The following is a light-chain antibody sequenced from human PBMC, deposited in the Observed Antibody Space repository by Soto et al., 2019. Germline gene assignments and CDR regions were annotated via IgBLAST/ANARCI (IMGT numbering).Light chain of an antibody. CDR3: SSYAGSLYV. J-gene: IGLJ1*01. Sequence: QSVLTQPPSASGSPGQSVTISCTGTSSDVGGYNYVSWYQQHPGKAPKLMIYEVSKRPSGVPDRFSGSKSGNTASLTVSGLQAEDEAVYYCSSYAGSLYVFGTGTKLTVL. V-gene: IGLV2-8*01. CDR1: SSDVGGYNY. CDR2: EVS.